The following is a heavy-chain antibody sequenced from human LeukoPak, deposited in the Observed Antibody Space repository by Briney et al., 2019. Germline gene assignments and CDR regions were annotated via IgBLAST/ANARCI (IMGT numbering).Heavy chain of an antibody. CDR3: ASPVGATTVRAFDI. CDR2: TRNEANIYTT. V-gene: IGHV3-72*01. Sequence: GGSLRLSCAASGFTFNTYAMSWVRQAPGKGLEWVGRTRNEANIYTTKYAASVKGRFTISRDDSKNSLYLQMNSLKTEDTAVYYCASPVGATTVRAFDIWGQGTMVTVSS. D-gene: IGHD1-26*01. J-gene: IGHJ3*02. CDR1: GFTFNTYA.